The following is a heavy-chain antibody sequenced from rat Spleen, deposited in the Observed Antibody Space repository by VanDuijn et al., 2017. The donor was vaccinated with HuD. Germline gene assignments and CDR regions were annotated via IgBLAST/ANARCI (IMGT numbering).Heavy chain of an antibody. CDR1: GFTFNNYW. V-gene: IGHV5-31*01. CDR2: ITNASGRT. J-gene: IGHJ2*01. Sequence: EVQLVESGGGLVQPGRSLKLSCVASGFTFNNYWMTWIRQAPGKGLEWVASITNASGRTYYPDSVKGRFTISRDTAQNTLYLQMNRLRSEDTATYYCARRARYFDYWGQGVMVTVSS. CDR3: ARRARYFDY.